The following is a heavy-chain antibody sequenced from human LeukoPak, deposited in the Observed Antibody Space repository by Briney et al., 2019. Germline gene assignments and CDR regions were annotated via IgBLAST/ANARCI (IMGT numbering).Heavy chain of an antibody. CDR3: ASNDHYYGSGSYYNGDY. Sequence: SETLSLTCTVSGGSISSSSYYWGWIRQPPGTGLEWIGSIYYSGSTYYNPSLKSRVTISVDTSKNQFSLKLSSVTAADTAVYYCASNDHYYGSGSYYNGDYWGQGTLVTVSS. CDR1: GGSISSSSYY. D-gene: IGHD3-10*01. J-gene: IGHJ4*02. V-gene: IGHV4-39*01. CDR2: IYYSGST.